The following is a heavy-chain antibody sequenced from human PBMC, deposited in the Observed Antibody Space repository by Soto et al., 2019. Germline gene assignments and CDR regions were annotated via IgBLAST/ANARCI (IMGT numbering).Heavy chain of an antibody. J-gene: IGHJ4*02. D-gene: IGHD4-17*01. CDR3: ARHRRYGDYEPIDY. Sequence: GASVKVSCKASGYTFTSYDINWVRQATGQGLKWMGWMNPNSGSTGYAQKFQGRVTMTRNTSISTAYMELSSLRSEDTAVYYCARHRRYGDYEPIDYWGQGTLVTVSS. CDR2: MNPNSGST. CDR1: GYTFTSYD. V-gene: IGHV1-8*01.